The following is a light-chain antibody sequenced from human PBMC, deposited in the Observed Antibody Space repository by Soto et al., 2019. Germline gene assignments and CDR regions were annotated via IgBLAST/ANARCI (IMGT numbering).Light chain of an antibody. V-gene: IGKV3-20*01. Sequence: EIVLTQSPGTLSLSPGERATLSCRASQSVSSSYLAWYQQKPGQAPRLLIYGASSRATGIPDRFSGSGSGTDSTLTISRLEPEDFAVYYSQQYGTSPRTFGQGTKVEIK. CDR1: QSVSSSY. CDR3: QQYGTSPRT. J-gene: IGKJ1*01. CDR2: GAS.